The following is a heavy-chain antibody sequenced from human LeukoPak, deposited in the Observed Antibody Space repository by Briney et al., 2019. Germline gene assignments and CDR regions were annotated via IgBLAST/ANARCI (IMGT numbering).Heavy chain of an antibody. J-gene: IGHJ4*02. CDR3: ARGVAVAGRRGVFDY. CDR2: ISAYNGNT. Sequence: ASVKVSCTASGYTFTSYGISWVRQAPGQGLEWMGWISAYNGNTNYAQKLQGRVTMTTDTSTSTAYMELRSLRSDDTAVYYCARGVAVAGRRGVFDYWGQGTLVTVSS. CDR1: GYTFTSYG. V-gene: IGHV1-18*01. D-gene: IGHD6-19*01.